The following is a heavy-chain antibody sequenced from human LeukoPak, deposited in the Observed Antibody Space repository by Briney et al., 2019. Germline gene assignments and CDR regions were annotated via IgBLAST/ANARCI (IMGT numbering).Heavy chain of an antibody. J-gene: IGHJ4*02. V-gene: IGHV4-39*01. CDR2: VHNVGST. D-gene: IGHD6-19*01. Sequence: SETLSLTCTVSGVSTTNGIYYWAWIRQPLGKGLEWIGSVHNVGSTYYNLSRRSRVTMSIDTSKNQFSLRLNSVTAADTAVYYCARHAEYNSGWHFYLDHWGQGILVTVSS. CDR1: GVSTTNGIYY. CDR3: ARHAEYNSGWHFYLDH.